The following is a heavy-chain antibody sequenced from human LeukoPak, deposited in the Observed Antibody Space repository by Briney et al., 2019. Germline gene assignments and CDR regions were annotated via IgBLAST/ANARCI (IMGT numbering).Heavy chain of an antibody. D-gene: IGHD1-14*01. Sequence: GGSLRLSCAASGFTFSSYWMHWVRQVPGKGLVWVSRINADGSSTYYADSVKGRFTISRDNAKNTLFRQMNSLRGEDTAVYYCVRGNPIDFWGQGTLVTVSS. V-gene: IGHV3-74*01. CDR2: INADGSST. J-gene: IGHJ4*02. CDR3: VRGNPIDF. CDR1: GFTFSSYW.